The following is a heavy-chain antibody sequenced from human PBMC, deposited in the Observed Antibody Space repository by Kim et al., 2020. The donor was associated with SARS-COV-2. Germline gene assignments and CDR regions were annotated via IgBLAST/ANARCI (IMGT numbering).Heavy chain of an antibody. CDR1: GYTFTGYY. J-gene: IGHJ4*02. D-gene: IGHD3-22*01. CDR2: INPNSGGT. CDR3: ARYEYDSSGYLVVDY. V-gene: IGHV1-2*06. Sequence: ASVKVSCKASGYTFTGYYMHWVRQAPGQGLEWMGRINPNSGGTNYAQKFQGRVTMTRDTSISTAYMELSRLRSDDTAVYYCARYEYDSSGYLVVDYWGQGTLVTVSS.